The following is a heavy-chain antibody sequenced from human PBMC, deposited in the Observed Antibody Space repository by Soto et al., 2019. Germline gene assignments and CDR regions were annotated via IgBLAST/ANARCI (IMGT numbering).Heavy chain of an antibody. CDR3: ARDRIPTGMDV. V-gene: IGHV3-66*01. J-gene: IGHJ6*02. CDR2: IYSGGST. CDR1: GFTVSSNY. Sequence: EVQLVESGGGLVQPGGSLRLSCAASGFTVSSNYMSWVRQAPGKGLEWVSVIYSGGSTYYADSVKGRFTIARDNSKNTLYLQMNSLRAEDTAVYYCARDRIPTGMDVWGHGTTVTVSS.